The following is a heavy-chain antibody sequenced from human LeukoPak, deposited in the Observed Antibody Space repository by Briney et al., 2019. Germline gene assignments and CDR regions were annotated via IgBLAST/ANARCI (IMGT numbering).Heavy chain of an antibody. CDR3: ARDLVQLWSKDY. Sequence: GGSLRLSCAASGFTFSNYELNWVRQAPGKGLEWVSYISSSGRNIYYADSVNGRFTISRDNAKNSLYLQMNSLRAEGTAVYYCARDLVQLWSKDYWGQGTLVTVSS. D-gene: IGHD5-18*01. J-gene: IGHJ4*02. CDR2: ISSSGRNI. CDR1: GFTFSNYE. V-gene: IGHV3-48*03.